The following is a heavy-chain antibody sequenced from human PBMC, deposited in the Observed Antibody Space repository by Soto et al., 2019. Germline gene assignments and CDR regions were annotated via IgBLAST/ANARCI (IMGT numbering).Heavy chain of an antibody. CDR2: ISYDGNSK. CDR1: GFTFSSHG. V-gene: IGHV3-30*03. D-gene: IGHD3-16*01. Sequence: QVQLVESGGGVVQPGRSLRLSCAASGFTFSSHGMHWVRQAPGKGLEWVALISYDGNSKYFADSVKGRFTISRDNSKNTLYLQMKSLRGEGTAGDYGGGGGAGGDWGLWGGQDYWGQGTLVTVSS. CDR3: GGGGAGGDWGLWGGQDY. J-gene: IGHJ4*02.